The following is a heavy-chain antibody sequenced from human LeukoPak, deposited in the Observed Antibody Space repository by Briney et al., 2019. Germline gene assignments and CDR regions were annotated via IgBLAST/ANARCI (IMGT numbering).Heavy chain of an antibody. V-gene: IGHV4-59*01. D-gene: IGHD1-26*01. Sequence: MASETLSLTCTVSGDSISSYYWSWIRQPPGKGLEWIGYIYYSGSTNYNPSLKSRVTISVDTSKNQFSLKLSSVTAADTAVYYCARCIVGATKDKYYFDYWGQGTLVTVSS. CDR2: IYYSGST. CDR1: GDSISSYY. CDR3: ARCIVGATKDKYYFDY. J-gene: IGHJ4*02.